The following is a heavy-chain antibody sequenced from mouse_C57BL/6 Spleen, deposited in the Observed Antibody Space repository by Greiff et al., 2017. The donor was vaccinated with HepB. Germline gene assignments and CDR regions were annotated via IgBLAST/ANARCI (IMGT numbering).Heavy chain of an antibody. CDR2: INPYNGGT. Sequence: EVQLQESGPVLVKPGASVKMSCKASGYTFTDYYMNWVKQSHGKSLEWIGVINPYNGGTSYNQKFKGKATLTVDKSSSTAYMELNSLTSEDSAVYYCAEGGFYYYGSSHYWGQGTTLTVSS. CDR1: GYTFTDYY. CDR3: AEGGFYYYGSSHY. V-gene: IGHV1-19*01. D-gene: IGHD1-1*01. J-gene: IGHJ2*01.